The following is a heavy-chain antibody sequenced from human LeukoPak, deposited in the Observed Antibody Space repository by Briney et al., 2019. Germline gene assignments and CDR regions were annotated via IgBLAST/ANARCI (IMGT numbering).Heavy chain of an antibody. V-gene: IGHV1-2*02. D-gene: IGHD3-22*01. CDR3: ARGYAEKDYDSSGFDF. CDR1: LYTFSGYY. CDR2: INTNIGGT. J-gene: IGHJ4*02. Sequence: ASVSLSCKSSLYTFSGYYLHWVRQAPGQALEGMGWINTNIGGTNYAQNFQGRVTMTRHTSISTAYMELSRLIYDETAVYYCARGYAEKDYDSSGFDFWGQGNLVPVSS.